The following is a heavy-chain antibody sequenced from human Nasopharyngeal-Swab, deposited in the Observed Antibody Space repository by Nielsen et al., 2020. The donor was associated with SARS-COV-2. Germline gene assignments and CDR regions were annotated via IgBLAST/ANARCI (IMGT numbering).Heavy chain of an antibody. CDR3: ARVSGIKLFGVVATRHYYMDV. CDR2: ISYDGSNK. D-gene: IGHD3-3*01. V-gene: IGHV3-30-3*01. Sequence: GESLKISCAASGFTFSSYAMHWVRQAPGKGLEWVAVISYDGSNKYYADSVKGRFTISRDNSKNTLYLQMNSLRAENTAVYYCARVSGIKLFGVVATRHYYMDVWGKGTTVTVSS. CDR1: GFTFSSYA. J-gene: IGHJ6*03.